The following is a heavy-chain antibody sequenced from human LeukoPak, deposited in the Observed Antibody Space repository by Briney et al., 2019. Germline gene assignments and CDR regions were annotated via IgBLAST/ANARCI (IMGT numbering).Heavy chain of an antibody. V-gene: IGHV4-34*01. Sequence: SETLSLTCAVYGGSFSGYYWSWIRQPPGKGLEWMGEINHSGSTNYNPSLKSRVTISVDTSKNQFSLKLSSVTAADTAVYYCARHDHARGVNRYYYYYMDVWGKGTTVTISS. J-gene: IGHJ6*03. D-gene: IGHD3-10*01. CDR2: INHSGST. CDR1: GGSFSGYY. CDR3: ARHDHARGVNRYYYYYMDV.